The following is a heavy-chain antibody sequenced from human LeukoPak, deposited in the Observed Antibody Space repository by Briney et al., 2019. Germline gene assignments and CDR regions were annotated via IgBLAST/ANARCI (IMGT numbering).Heavy chain of an antibody. Sequence: SGTLSLTCAVSGGPISSSNWWSWVRQPPGKGLEWIGEVYHSGSTNYNPSLKSRVTISVDTSKNKFSLKLSSVTAADTAVYYCARVPISTTARGYFDYWGQGTLVTVSS. D-gene: IGHD4-17*01. CDR1: GGPISSSNW. V-gene: IGHV4-4*02. CDR3: ARVPISTTARGYFDY. J-gene: IGHJ4*02. CDR2: VYHSGST.